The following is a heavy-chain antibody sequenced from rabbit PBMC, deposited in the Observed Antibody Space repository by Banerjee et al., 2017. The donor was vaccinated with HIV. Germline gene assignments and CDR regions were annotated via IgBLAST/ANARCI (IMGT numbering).Heavy chain of an antibody. CDR3: ARDAGGDGYSNDL. CDR1: GFSFSSSYW. D-gene: IGHD7-1*01. CDR2: IDAGSGTT. V-gene: IGHV1S40*01. J-gene: IGHJ6*01. Sequence: QSLEESGGDLVKPGASLTLTCTASGFSFSSSYWICWVRQAPGKGLEWIGCIDAGSGTTYYANWAKGRFTISKTSSTTVTLQMTSLTAADTATYFCARDAGGDGYSNDLWGQGTLVTVS.